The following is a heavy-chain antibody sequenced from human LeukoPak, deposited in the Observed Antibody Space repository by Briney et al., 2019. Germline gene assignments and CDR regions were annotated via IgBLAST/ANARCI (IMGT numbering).Heavy chain of an antibody. Sequence: GASVKVSCKASGYTFTGYYMHWVRQAPGQGLEWMGWINPNSGCTNYAQKFEGRVTMTRDTSISTAYVELSRLRSDDTAVYYCARVPRQKEYYDILSDWGEGTLVTVSS. V-gene: IGHV1-2*02. D-gene: IGHD3-9*01. CDR2: INPNSGCT. J-gene: IGHJ4*02. CDR1: GYTFTGYY. CDR3: ARVPRQKEYYDILSD.